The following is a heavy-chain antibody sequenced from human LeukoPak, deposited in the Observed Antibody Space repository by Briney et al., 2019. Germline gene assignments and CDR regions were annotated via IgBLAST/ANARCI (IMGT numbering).Heavy chain of an antibody. CDR2: ISSSGSTI. CDR1: GFTFSDYY. J-gene: IGHJ4*02. D-gene: IGHD2-2*01. V-gene: IGHV3-11*04. Sequence: GGSLRLSCAASGFTFSDYYMSWIRQAPGKGLEWVSYISSSGSTIYYADSVKGRFTISRDNAKNSLYLQMTSLRAEDTAVYYCARDGLYCSSTSCYFDYWGQGTLVTVSS. CDR3: ARDGLYCSSTSCYFDY.